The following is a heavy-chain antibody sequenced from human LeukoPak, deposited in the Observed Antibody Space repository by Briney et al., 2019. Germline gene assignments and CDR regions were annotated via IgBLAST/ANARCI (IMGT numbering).Heavy chain of an antibody. CDR3: VVIPNNDAFDI. V-gene: IGHV3-33*01. CDR2: IWYDGSNK. D-gene: IGHD1/OR15-1a*01. J-gene: IGHJ3*02. Sequence: GGSLRLSCAASGFTFSSYGMHWVRQAPGKGLEWVAVIWYDGSNKYYADSVKGRFTISRDNSKNTLYLQMNSLRAEATAVYYCVVIPNNDAFDIWGQGTMVTVSS. CDR1: GFTFSSYG.